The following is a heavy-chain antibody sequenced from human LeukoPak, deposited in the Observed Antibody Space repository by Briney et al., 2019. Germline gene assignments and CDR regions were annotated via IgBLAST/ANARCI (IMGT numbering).Heavy chain of an antibody. CDR1: GFTFSSYS. CDR2: ISSSSSTI. D-gene: IGHD1-14*01. J-gene: IGHJ4*02. V-gene: IGHV3-48*04. CDR3: ARVSGHPVRGLALSNRGPIDY. Sequence: GGSLRLSCAASGFTFSSYSMNWVRQAPGKGLEWVSYISSSSSTIYYADSVKGRFTISRDNAKNSLYLQMNSLRAEDTAVYYCARVSGHPVRGLALSNRGPIDYWGQGTLVTVSS.